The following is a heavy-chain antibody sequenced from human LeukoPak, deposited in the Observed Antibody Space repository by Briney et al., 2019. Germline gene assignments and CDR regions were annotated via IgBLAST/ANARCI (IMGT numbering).Heavy chain of an antibody. CDR2: IYYSGST. CDR3: ALRTRAIAAAGTDPPGEYYFDY. J-gene: IGHJ4*02. V-gene: IGHV4-39*01. CDR1: GGSISSSSYY. D-gene: IGHD6-13*01. Sequence: PSETLSLTCTVSGGSISSSSYYWGWIRQPPGKGLEWIGSIYYSGSTYYNPSLKSRVTISVDTSKNQFSLKLSSVTAADTAVYYCALRTRAIAAAGTDPPGEYYFDYWGQGTLVTVSS.